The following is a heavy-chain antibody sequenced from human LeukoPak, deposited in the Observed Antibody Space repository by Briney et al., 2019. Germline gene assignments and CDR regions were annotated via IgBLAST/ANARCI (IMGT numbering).Heavy chain of an antibody. Sequence: SVKVSCKASGGTFSSYAISWVRQAPGQGLEWMGGIIPIFGTAYYAQKFQGRVTITADESTSTAYMELSSLRSEDTAVYYCARRRGYYDSNGYLAYWGQGTLVTVSS. D-gene: IGHD3-22*01. CDR2: IIPIFGTA. V-gene: IGHV1-69*13. J-gene: IGHJ4*02. CDR3: ARRRGYYDSNGYLAY. CDR1: GGTFSSYA.